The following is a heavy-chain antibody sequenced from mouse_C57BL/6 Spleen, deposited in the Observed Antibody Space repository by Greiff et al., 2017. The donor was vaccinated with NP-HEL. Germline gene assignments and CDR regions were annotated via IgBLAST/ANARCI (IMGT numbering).Heavy chain of an antibody. CDR1: GFTFNTYA. D-gene: IGHD2-4*01. CDR2: IRSKSSNYAT. V-gene: IGHV10-3*01. CDR3: VRDYDYDKSSPARRDGYFDV. Sequence: EVQGVESGGGLVQPKGSLKLSCAASGFTFNTYAMHWVRQAPGKGLEWVARIRSKSSNYATYYADSVKDRFTISRDDSQSMLYLQMNNLKTEDAAMYDCVRDYDYDKSSPARRDGYFDVWGTGTTGTVSS. J-gene: IGHJ1*03.